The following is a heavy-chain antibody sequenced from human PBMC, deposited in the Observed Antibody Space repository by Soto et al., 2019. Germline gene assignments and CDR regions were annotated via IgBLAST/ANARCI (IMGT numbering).Heavy chain of an antibody. CDR3: IRSSGWPDD. Sequence: LRLSCAASGFTFSSHWMHWVRQAPGEGLVWVSRINSDGSSTIYADSVKGRFTISRDNAKNTLYLQMNSLRVEDTAVYYCIRSSGWPDDWGQGTLVTVSS. V-gene: IGHV3-74*01. CDR2: INSDGSST. D-gene: IGHD6-19*01. J-gene: IGHJ4*02. CDR1: GFTFSSHW.